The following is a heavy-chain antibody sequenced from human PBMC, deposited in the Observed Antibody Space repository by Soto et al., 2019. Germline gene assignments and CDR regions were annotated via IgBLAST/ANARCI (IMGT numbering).Heavy chain of an antibody. CDR3: ARDQRYLRQGYSDY. CDR1: AFIFSEHS. J-gene: IGHJ4*02. Sequence: EVQLEESGGGLVKPGGSLRLSCVGSAFIFSEHSMNWVRQAPGKGLEWVTSIGDTGTFIYYADSVKGRFTISRDNAKNSLFLQMDSLRPEDTAVYYCARDQRYLRQGYSDYWGQGTLVTVSS. CDR2: IGDTGTFI. D-gene: IGHD4-4*01. V-gene: IGHV3-21*01.